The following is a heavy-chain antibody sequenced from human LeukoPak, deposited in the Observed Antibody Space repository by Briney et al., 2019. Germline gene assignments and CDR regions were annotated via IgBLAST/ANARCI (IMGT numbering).Heavy chain of an antibody. CDR1: GFTFSSYA. CDR2: ISGSGGST. V-gene: IGHV3-23*01. CDR3: AKLMSVLGYCSGGSCYDYYYGMDV. D-gene: IGHD2-15*01. Sequence: GGSLRLSCAASGFTFSSYAMSWVRQAPGKGLEWVSAISGSGGSTYYADSVKGRFTISRDNSKNTLYLQMNSLRAEDTAVYYCAKLMSVLGYCSGGSCYDYYYGMDVWGQGTTVTVSS. J-gene: IGHJ6*02.